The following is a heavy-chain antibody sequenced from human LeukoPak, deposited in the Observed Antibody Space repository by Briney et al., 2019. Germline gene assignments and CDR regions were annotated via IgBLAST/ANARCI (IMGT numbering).Heavy chain of an antibody. V-gene: IGHV4-38-2*02. D-gene: IGHD2-21*02. CDR3: ARTTCGGDCYSGSPGGWFDP. CDR1: GYSISSGYY. Sequence: PSETLSLTCTVSGYSISSGYYWGWIRQPPGKGLEWIGSIYHSGSTNYNPSLKSRVTISVDTSKNQFSLKLSSVTAADTAVYYCARTTCGGDCYSGSPGGWFDPWGQGTLVTVSS. CDR2: IYHSGST. J-gene: IGHJ5*02.